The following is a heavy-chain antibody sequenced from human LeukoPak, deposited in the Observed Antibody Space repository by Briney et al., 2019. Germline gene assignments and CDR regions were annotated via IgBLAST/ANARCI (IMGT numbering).Heavy chain of an antibody. J-gene: IGHJ3*01. CDR1: GYSFTSYW. CDR2: IYPGDSDT. D-gene: IGHD4-17*01. V-gene: IGHV5-51*01. CDR3: AEPKDSGDFLEAFDS. Sequence: GESLKISCKGSGYSFTSYWIGWVRQMPGKGLEWMGIIYPGDSDTRYSPSFQGQVTISADKSISTAYLQWSSLKASNTAMYYCAEPKDSGDFLEAFDSWAKGTMV.